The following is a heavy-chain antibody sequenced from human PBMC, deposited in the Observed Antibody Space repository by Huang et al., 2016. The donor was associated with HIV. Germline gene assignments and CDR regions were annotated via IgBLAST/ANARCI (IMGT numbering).Heavy chain of an antibody. CDR3: ATLPPVNYGRSGGRVRDY. CDR1: GYTFSNYD. CDR2: MNLISGNT. D-gene: IGHD2-15*01. V-gene: IGHV1-8*01. Sequence: QVQLVQSGAEVKKPGASVKVSCKASGYTFSNYDINWVRQAPGQGLEWWGWMNLISGNTGYARKFHGRVTMTRGTSISTAYMELSRLRLEDTAVYYCATLPPVNYGRSGGRVRDYWGQGSLVTVSS. J-gene: IGHJ4*02.